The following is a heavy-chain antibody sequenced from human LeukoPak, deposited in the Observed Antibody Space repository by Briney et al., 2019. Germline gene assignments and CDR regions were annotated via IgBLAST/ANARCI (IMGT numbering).Heavy chain of an antibody. D-gene: IGHD2-15*01. V-gene: IGHV1-24*01. CDR2: FDPEDGET. CDR3: ATNRVPGADVVGYGMDV. J-gene: IGHJ6*02. CDR1: GYTLTELS. Sequence: GASVTVSCTVSGYTLTELSMHWVRQAPGKGLEWMGGFDPEDGETIYAQKFQGRVTMTEDTSTDTAYMELSSLRSEGTAVYYCATNRVPGADVVGYGMDVWGQGTTVTVSS.